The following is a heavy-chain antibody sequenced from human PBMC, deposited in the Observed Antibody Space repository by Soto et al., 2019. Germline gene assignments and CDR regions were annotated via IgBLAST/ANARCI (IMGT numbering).Heavy chain of an antibody. CDR3: ASSTNDYGDRH. D-gene: IGHD4-17*01. CDR1: GYTFTSYD. CDR2: MNPNSGNT. J-gene: IGHJ4*02. V-gene: IGHV1-8*01. Sequence: QVQLVQSGAEVKKPGASVKVSCKASGYTFTSYDINWVRQATGQGLEWMGWMNPNSGNTGYAQKFQGRVTMTRNTSRSTADMELSSLRAEDTAVYYCASSTNDYGDRHWGQGTLVTVSS.